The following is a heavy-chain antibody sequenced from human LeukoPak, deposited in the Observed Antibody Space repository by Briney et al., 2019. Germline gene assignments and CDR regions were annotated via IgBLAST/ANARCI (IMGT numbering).Heavy chain of an antibody. CDR2: ISGSGGST. CDR1: GFTFSSYA. Sequence: PRGSLRLSCAASGFTFSSYAMSWVRQAPGKGLEWVSAISGSGGSTYYADSVKGRFTISRDNSKNTLYLQMNSLRAEDTAVYYCAKARAAAGCFDYWGQGTLVTVSS. V-gene: IGHV3-23*01. D-gene: IGHD6-13*01. CDR3: AKARAAAGCFDY. J-gene: IGHJ4*02.